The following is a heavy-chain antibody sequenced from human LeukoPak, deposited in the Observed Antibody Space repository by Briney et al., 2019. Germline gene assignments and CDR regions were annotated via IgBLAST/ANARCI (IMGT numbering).Heavy chain of an antibody. Sequence: SETLSLTCSVSGGSIMSSNYFWAWIRQPPGKGLEWIGSISYSGRTFYNSSLKSRVTISVDSSKNRFSLKLSSVTAADTAVYYCARGRIAAATTYYFDYWGQGTLVTVSS. V-gene: IGHV4-39*07. D-gene: IGHD6-13*01. CDR2: ISYSGRT. CDR3: ARGRIAAATTYYFDY. J-gene: IGHJ4*02. CDR1: GGSIMSSNYF.